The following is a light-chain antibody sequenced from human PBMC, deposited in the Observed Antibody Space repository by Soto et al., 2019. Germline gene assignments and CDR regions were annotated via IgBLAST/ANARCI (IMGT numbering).Light chain of an antibody. CDR2: GNS. Sequence: QSVLTQPPSVSGAPGQRVTISCTGSSSNIGAGYDVHWYQQLPGTAPKLLIYGNSNRPSGVPDRFSGSKSGTSASLAITGIKAEDEADYYCQSYDSRLSVVFGGGTKLTVL. J-gene: IGLJ2*01. V-gene: IGLV1-40*01. CDR3: QSYDSRLSVV. CDR1: SSNIGAGYD.